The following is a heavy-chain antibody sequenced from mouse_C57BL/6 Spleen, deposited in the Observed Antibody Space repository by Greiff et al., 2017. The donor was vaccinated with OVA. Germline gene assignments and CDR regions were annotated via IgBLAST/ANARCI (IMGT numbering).Heavy chain of an antibody. CDR3: TRGEEFAY. V-gene: IGHV1-15*01. J-gene: IGHJ3*01. Sequence: VQLQQSGAELVRPGASVTLSCKASGYTFTDYEMHWVKQTPVHGLEWIGAIDPETGGTAYNQKFKGKAILTADKSSSTAYMELRSLASEDSAVYYCTRGEEFAYWGQGTLVTVSA. CDR1: GYTFTDYE. CDR2: IDPETGGT.